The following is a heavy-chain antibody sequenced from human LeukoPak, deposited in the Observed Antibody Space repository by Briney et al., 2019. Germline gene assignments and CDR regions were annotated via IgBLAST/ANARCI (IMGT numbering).Heavy chain of an antibody. CDR3: ARDGSTAAQWLVPSGYNWFDP. D-gene: IGHD6-19*01. J-gene: IGHJ5*02. V-gene: IGHV3-23*01. Sequence: GGSLRLSCAASGFTFSSYAMSWVRQAPVKGLEWVSAISGSGGSTYYADSVKGRFTISRDNSKSTLYLQMNSLRAEDTAVYYCARDGSTAAQWLVPSGYNWFDPWGQGTLVTVSS. CDR2: ISGSGGST. CDR1: GFTFSSYA.